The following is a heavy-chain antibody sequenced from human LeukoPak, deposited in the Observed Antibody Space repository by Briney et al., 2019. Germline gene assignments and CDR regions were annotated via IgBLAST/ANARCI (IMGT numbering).Heavy chain of an antibody. CDR1: GYTFTSYY. J-gene: IGHJ4*02. CDR2: INPSGGST. Sequence: ASVKVSCKASGYTFTSYYMHWVRQAPGQGLEWMGIINPSGGSTSYAQKFQGRVTMTRDTSTSTVYMELSSLRSEDTAVYYCARSLGARKRASSLNFDYWGQGTLVTVSS. D-gene: IGHD6-13*01. CDR3: ARSLGARKRASSLNFDY. V-gene: IGHV1-46*01.